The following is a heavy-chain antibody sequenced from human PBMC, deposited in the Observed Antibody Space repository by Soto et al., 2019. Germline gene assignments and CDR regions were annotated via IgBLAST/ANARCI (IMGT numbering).Heavy chain of an antibody. CDR1: GASISSMKW. D-gene: IGHD2-2*02. V-gene: IGHV4-4*02. Sequence: ESLSLTCDVCGASISSMKWWSWVCKHLGQGLQWIGEVSHNGTTNYNPSFKSLVTISVDKSQNHFSLNLTPESAGDPAVSYSVRSSGFFAISVLDTCGQGALLTVSS. CDR3: VRSSGFFAISVLDT. J-gene: IGHJ5*01. CDR2: VSHNGTT.